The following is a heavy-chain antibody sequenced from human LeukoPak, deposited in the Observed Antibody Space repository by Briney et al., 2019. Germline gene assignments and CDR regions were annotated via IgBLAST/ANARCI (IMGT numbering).Heavy chain of an antibody. Sequence: PGGSLRLSCAASGFTFINAWMSWVRQAPGKGLEWVGRITSKTDDGTTDYAAPVKGRFTISRDDSKNALYLQMNSLKTEDTALYYCTLAYSSGSSFDYWGRGTLVTVSS. J-gene: IGHJ4*02. V-gene: IGHV3-15*01. CDR3: TLAYSSGSSFDY. D-gene: IGHD6-19*01. CDR1: GFTFINAW. CDR2: ITSKTDDGTT.